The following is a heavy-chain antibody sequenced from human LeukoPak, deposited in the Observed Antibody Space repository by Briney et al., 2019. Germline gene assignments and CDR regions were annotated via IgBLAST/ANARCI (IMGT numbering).Heavy chain of an antibody. CDR1: GFTFSSYG. V-gene: IGHV3-30*02. CDR2: ILYDGSNK. D-gene: IGHD1-1*01. Sequence: GGSLRLSCAASGFTFSSYGMHWIRQAPGKGLEWVSFILYDGSNKYYVDSVKGRFTISRDNSKNTLYLQMISLTGQHTAVSGCATPTASGYFEYRGDRTPVTVSS. J-gene: IGHJ4*01. CDR3: ATPTASGYFEY.